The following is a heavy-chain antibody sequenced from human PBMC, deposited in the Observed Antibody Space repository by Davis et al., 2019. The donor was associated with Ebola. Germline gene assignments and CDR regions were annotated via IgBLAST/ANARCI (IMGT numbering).Heavy chain of an antibody. CDR1: GYTFTGYY. V-gene: IGHV1-2*04. Sequence: ASVKVSCKASGYTFTGYYMHWVQQAPGQGLEWMGWINPNSGGTNYAQKFQGWVTMTRDTSISTAYMELSRLRSDDTAVYYCARGTAGTLFYYGMDVWGQGTTVTVSS. J-gene: IGHJ6*02. CDR3: ARGTAGTLFYYGMDV. D-gene: IGHD2-21*01. CDR2: INPNSGGT.